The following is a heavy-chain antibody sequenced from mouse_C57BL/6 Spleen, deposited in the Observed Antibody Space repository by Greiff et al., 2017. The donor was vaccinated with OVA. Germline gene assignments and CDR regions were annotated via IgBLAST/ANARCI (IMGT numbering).Heavy chain of an antibody. CDR3: ARWDYGNSYWYFDV. V-gene: IGHV1-50*01. Sequence: VQLQQPGAELVKPGASVKLSCKASGYTFTSYWLQWVKQRPGQGLEWIGEIDPSDSYTNYNQKFKGKATLTVDTSSSTAYMQLSSLTSEDSAVYYCARWDYGNSYWYFDVWGTGTTVTVSS. D-gene: IGHD2-1*01. CDR2: IDPSDSYT. J-gene: IGHJ1*03. CDR1: GYTFTSYW.